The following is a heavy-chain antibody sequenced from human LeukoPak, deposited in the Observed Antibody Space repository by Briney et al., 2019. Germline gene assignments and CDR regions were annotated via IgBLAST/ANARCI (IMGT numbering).Heavy chain of an antibody. Sequence: GGSLRLSCAASGFTFSSYEMNWVRQAPGKGLEWVSYISSSGSTIYYADSVKGRFTTSRDNAKNSLYLQMNSLRAEDTAVYYCAELGITMIGGGWGKGTTVTISS. D-gene: IGHD3-10*02. J-gene: IGHJ6*04. CDR3: AELGITMIGGG. CDR1: GFTFSSYE. V-gene: IGHV3-48*03. CDR2: ISSSGSTI.